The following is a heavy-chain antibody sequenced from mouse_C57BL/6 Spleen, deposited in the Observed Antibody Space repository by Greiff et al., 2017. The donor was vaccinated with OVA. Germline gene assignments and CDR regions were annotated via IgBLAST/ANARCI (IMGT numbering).Heavy chain of an antibody. V-gene: IGHV1-54*01. J-gene: IGHJ1*03. CDR1: GYAFTNYL. Sequence: QVQLQQSGAELVRPGTSVKVSCKASGYAFTNYLIEWVKQRPGQGLEWIGVINPGSGGTNYNEKFKGKATLTADKSSSTAYMQLSSLTSEDSAVYFCAREALYGYFDVWGTGTTVTVSS. CDR2: INPGSGGT. CDR3: AREALYGYFDV.